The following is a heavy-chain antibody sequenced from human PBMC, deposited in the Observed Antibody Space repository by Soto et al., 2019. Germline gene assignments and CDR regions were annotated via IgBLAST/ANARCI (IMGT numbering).Heavy chain of an antibody. J-gene: IGHJ5*02. CDR2: IDWNGAKI. Sequence: EVQLVESGGGLVQPGRSLRLSCAASGFTFNDFAMHWVRQAPGKGLEWVASIDWNGAKIAYAAYVEGRFTISRDNVKNSLFLQMNSLRAEDTAFYFCARDSGIVAAGRFSFDPRGQGTLVTVSS. CDR3: ARDSGIVAAGRFSFDP. V-gene: IGHV3-9*01. D-gene: IGHD6-13*01. CDR1: GFTFNDFA.